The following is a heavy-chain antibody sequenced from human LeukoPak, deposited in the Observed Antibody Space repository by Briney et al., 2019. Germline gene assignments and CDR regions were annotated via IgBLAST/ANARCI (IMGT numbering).Heavy chain of an antibody. D-gene: IGHD3-3*01. CDR3: ARDRPFEFWSGPVGWFDP. Sequence: SQTLSLTCTVSGVSIGGGGFFWSWIRQNPGQGLEWLGCMHYSGRTYYNPSLKSRVIISADTSKNQFSLKLSSVTAADTAVYYCARDRPFEFWSGPVGWFDPWGQGTLVTVSS. V-gene: IGHV4-31*03. CDR1: GVSIGGGGFF. CDR2: MHYSGRT. J-gene: IGHJ5*02.